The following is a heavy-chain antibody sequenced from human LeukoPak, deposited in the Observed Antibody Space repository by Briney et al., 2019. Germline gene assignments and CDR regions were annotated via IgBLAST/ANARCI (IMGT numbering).Heavy chain of an antibody. V-gene: IGHV4-59*08. CDR2: IYYSGST. CDR1: GGSISSYY. D-gene: IGHD3-22*01. Sequence: SETLSLTCTVSGGSISSYYWSWIRQPPGKGLEWIGYIYYSGSTNYNPSLKSRVTISVDTSKNQFSLKLSSVTAADTAVYYCARAGDSSGYRNTWYYFDYWGQGTLVTVSS. J-gene: IGHJ4*02. CDR3: ARAGDSSGYRNTWYYFDY.